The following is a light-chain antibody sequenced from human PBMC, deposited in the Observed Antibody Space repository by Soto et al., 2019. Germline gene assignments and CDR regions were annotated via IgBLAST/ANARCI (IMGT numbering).Light chain of an antibody. J-gene: IGKJ1*01. CDR2: GAS. Sequence: EIVMMQSPATMSVYPGGSATLSCRASQSISDTLAWYQQKPGQAPRLLIHGASRRATGFPTRFSGSGSGTDFTLTISSLQSEDFAVYYCQQYNNWPWTFGQGTKVDI. CDR1: QSISDT. V-gene: IGKV3-15*01. CDR3: QQYNNWPWT.